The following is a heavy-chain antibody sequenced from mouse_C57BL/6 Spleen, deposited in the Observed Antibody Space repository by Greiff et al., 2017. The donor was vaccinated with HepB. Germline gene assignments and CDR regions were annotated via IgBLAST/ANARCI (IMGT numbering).Heavy chain of an antibody. CDR1: GYTFTSYW. Sequence: VQLQQSGAELVRPGSSVKLSCKASGYTFTSYWMHWVKQRPIQGLEWIGNIDPSDSETHYNQKFKDKATLTVDKSSSTAYMQLSSLTSEDSAVYYCARQLRLPGAMDYWGQGTSVTVSS. V-gene: IGHV1-52*01. D-gene: IGHD3-2*02. CDR2: IDPSDSET. J-gene: IGHJ4*01. CDR3: ARQLRLPGAMDY.